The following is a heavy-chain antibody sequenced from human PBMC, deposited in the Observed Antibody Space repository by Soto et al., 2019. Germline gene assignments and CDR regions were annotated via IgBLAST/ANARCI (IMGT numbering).Heavy chain of an antibody. Sequence: PGGSLRLSCAASGFTFSSYSMNWVRQAPGKGLEWVAVISYGGSNKYYADSVKGRFTISRDNSKNTLYLQMNSLRVEDTAVYYCAKATNYYYGMDVWGQGTTVTVSS. CDR2: ISYGGSNK. V-gene: IGHV3-30*18. CDR3: AKATNYYYGMDV. CDR1: GFTFSSYS. J-gene: IGHJ6*02.